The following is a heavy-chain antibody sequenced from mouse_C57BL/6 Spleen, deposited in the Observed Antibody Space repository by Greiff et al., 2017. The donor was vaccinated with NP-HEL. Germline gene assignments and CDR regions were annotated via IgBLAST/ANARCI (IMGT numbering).Heavy chain of an antibody. V-gene: IGHV5-17*01. CDR2: ISSGSSTI. CDR3: AASTMVPLYAMDY. J-gene: IGHJ4*01. D-gene: IGHD2-1*01. Sequence: EVKLMESGGGLVKPGGSLKLSCAASGFTFSDYGMHWVRQAPEKGLEWVAYISSGSSTIYYADTVKGRFTISRDNAKNTLFLQMTSLRSEDTAMYYCAASTMVPLYAMDYWGQGTSVTVSS. CDR1: GFTFSDYG.